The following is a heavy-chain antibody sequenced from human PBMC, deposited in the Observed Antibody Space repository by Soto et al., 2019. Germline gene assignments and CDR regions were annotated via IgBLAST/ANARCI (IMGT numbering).Heavy chain of an antibody. CDR1: AGTFSSYA. V-gene: IGHV1-69*12. CDR3: AGIVPPRYYYGMDV. CDR2: IIPIFGTA. J-gene: IGHJ6*02. Sequence: QVQLVQSGAEVKKPGSSVKVSCKASAGTFSSYAISWVRQAPGQGLEWMGGIIPIFGTANNAQKFQGRVPITADESTSTAYMELSSLRSEDTAVYYCAGIVPPRYYYGMDVWGQGTTVTVSS. D-gene: IGHD3-22*01.